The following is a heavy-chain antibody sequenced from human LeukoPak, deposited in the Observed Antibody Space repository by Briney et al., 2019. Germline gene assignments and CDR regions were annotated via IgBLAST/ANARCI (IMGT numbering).Heavy chain of an antibody. CDR3: ARDGNSGWYTGENYYDYGMDV. Sequence: GGSLRLSCAASGFTFSSFAMHWVRQAPDKGLEWVAVISYDGTNKDYADSVKGRFTMSRDNSKNTLYLQMNSLRLEDTALYYCARDGNSGWYTGENYYDYGMDVWGQGTTVTVSS. D-gene: IGHD6-19*01. J-gene: IGHJ6*02. V-gene: IGHV3-30-3*01. CDR1: GFTFSSFA. CDR2: ISYDGTNK.